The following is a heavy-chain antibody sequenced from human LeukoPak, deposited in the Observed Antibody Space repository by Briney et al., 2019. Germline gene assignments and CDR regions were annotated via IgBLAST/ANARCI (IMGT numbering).Heavy chain of an antibody. V-gene: IGHV1-8*01. J-gene: IGHJ3*02. CDR1: GYTSTSYD. CDR3: ARRNSPSRTTALPRGRAFDI. CDR2: MNPNSGNT. Sequence: ASVKVSCKASGYTSTSYDINWVRQATGQGLEWMGWMNPNSGNTGYAQKFQGRVTMTRNTSISTAYLELSNLRSEDTAVYYCARRNSPSRTTALPRGRAFDIWGQGTVVSVSS. D-gene: IGHD2/OR15-2a*01.